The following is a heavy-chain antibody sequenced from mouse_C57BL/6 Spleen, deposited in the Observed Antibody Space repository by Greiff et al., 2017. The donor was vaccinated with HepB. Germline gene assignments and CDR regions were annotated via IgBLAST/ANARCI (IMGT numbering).Heavy chain of an antibody. CDR1: GYTFTDYN. D-gene: IGHD2-10*02. J-gene: IGHJ3*01. V-gene: IGHV1-18*01. Sequence: EVKLQESGPELVKPGASVKIPCKASGYTFTDYNMDWVKQSHGKSLEWIGDINPNNGGTIYNQKFKGKATLTVDKSSSTAYMELRSLTSEDTAVYYCARSGYGNSGFAYWGQGTLVTVSA. CDR2: INPNNGGT. CDR3: ARSGYGNSGFAY.